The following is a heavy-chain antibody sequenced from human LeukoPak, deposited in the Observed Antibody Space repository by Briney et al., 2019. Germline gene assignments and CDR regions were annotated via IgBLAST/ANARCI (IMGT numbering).Heavy chain of an antibody. Sequence: GGSLRLSCAASGFTFSSYSMNWVRQAPGKGLEWVSHITAGGTAMFYADSVKGRFTISRDNSKNTLYLQMNSLSAEDTAVYYCARGAGYNYPYYFDYWGQGTLVTVSS. CDR1: GFTFSSYS. CDR3: ARGAGYNYPYYFDY. V-gene: IGHV3-48*01. CDR2: ITAGGTAM. D-gene: IGHD5-24*01. J-gene: IGHJ4*02.